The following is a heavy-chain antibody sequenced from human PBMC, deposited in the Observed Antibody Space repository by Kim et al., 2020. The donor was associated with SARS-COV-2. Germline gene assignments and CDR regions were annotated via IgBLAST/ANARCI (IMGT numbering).Heavy chain of an antibody. CDR3: ASRPKYGDVWSFDY. Sequence: SETLSLTCTVSGGSISSYYWSWIRQPPGKGLEWIGYIYYSGSTNYNPSLKSRVTISVDTSKNQFSLKLSSVTAADTAVYYCASRPKYGDVWSFDYWGQGTLVTVSS. CDR1: GGSISSYY. J-gene: IGHJ4*02. V-gene: IGHV4-59*01. CDR2: IYYSGST. D-gene: IGHD4-17*01.